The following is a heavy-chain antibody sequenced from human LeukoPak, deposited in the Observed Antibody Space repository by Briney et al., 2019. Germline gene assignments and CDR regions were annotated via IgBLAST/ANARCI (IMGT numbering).Heavy chain of an antibody. V-gene: IGHV4-31*03. CDR1: GGSISSGGYY. J-gene: IGHJ5*02. D-gene: IGHD4-11*01. CDR3: ARALRDSNYGWFDP. Sequence: PSQTLSLTCTVSGGSISSGGYYWSWIRQHPGKGLEWIGYIYYSGSTYYNPSLKSRVTMSVDTSKNQFSLNLSSVTAADTALYYCARALRDSNYGWFDPWGQGTLVTVSS. CDR2: IYYSGST.